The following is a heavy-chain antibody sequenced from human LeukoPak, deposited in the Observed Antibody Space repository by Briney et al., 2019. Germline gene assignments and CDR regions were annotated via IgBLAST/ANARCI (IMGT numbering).Heavy chain of an antibody. CDR2: INPSGGST. CDR3: AREGSQENFDY. V-gene: IGHV1-46*01. CDR1: GYTFTGYY. J-gene: IGHJ4*02. D-gene: IGHD5-24*01. Sequence: GASVKVSCKASGYTFTGYYMHWVRQAPGQGLEWMGIINPSGGSTSYAQKFQGRVTMTRDMSTSTVYMELSSLRSEDTAVYYCAREGSQENFDYWGQGTLVTVSS.